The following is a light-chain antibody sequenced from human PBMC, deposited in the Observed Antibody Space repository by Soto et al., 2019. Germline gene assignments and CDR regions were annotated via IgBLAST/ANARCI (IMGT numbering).Light chain of an antibody. CDR1: SSNIGAGYD. J-gene: IGLJ1*01. Sequence: QSVLTQPPSVSGAPGQRVTISCTGSSSNIGAGYDVHWYQQLPGTAPKLLIYGNSNRPSGVPDRFSGSKSGTSASLAITGLQAEDEADYYCSSYAGSVDVFGTGTKLTVL. CDR2: GNS. V-gene: IGLV1-40*01. CDR3: SSYAGSVDV.